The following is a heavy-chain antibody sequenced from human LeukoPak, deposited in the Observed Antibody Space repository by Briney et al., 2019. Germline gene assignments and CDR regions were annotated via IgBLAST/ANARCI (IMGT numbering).Heavy chain of an antibody. CDR1: GGSISNYY. D-gene: IGHD5-12*01. Sequence: KASETLSLTCSVSGGSISNYYWSWIRQPPGKGLEWIGYIYYSGSTNYNPSLKSRVSISVDTSKNQFSLKLSSVTAADTAVYYCARDLYSGYDWVGFNIWGQGTVVTVSS. J-gene: IGHJ3*02. CDR2: IYYSGST. V-gene: IGHV4-59*01. CDR3: ARDLYSGYDWVGFNI.